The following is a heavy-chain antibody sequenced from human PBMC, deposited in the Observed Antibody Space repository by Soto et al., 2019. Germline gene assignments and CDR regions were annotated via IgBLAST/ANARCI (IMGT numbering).Heavy chain of an antibody. Sequence: QVQLVESGGGVVQPGRSLRLSCAASGFPFSSYAMHWVPQAPGKGLEWVAVISYDGSNKYYADSVKGRFTISRDNSKNTLYLQMNSLRAEDTAVYYCARVAYQLLLYDWFDPWGQGTLVTVSS. CDR3: ARVAYQLLLYDWFDP. J-gene: IGHJ5*02. D-gene: IGHD2-2*01. CDR2: ISYDGSNK. V-gene: IGHV3-30-3*01. CDR1: GFPFSSYA.